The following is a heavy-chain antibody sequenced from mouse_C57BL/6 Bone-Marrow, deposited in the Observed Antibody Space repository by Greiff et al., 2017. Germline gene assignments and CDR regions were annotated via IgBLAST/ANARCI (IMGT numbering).Heavy chain of an antibody. CDR1: GFTFSSYG. Sequence: VQLKESGGDLVKPGGSLKLSCAASGFTFSSYGMSWVRQTPDKRLEWVATISSGGSYTYYPDSVKGRFTISRDNAKNTLYLHMSRLKSEDTAMYSCARRGRSGSIFYWYFDGWGTGTTVTVSS. J-gene: IGHJ1*03. D-gene: IGHD1-1*01. CDR3: ARRGRSGSIFYWYFDG. V-gene: IGHV5-6*01. CDR2: ISSGGSYT.